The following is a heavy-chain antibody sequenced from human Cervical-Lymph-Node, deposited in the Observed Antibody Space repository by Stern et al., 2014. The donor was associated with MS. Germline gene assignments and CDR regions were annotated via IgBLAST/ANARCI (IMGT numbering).Heavy chain of an antibody. J-gene: IGHJ6*02. CDR2: IYYRGDT. V-gene: IGHV4-39*02. D-gene: IGHD4-17*01. Sequence: VQLEESGPGLVKPSETLSLTCTVSGDSISSSTHYWGWIRQPPGKGLVRIGNIYYRGDTYYNPSLKRRVTVSVDTFNNQFSLRLSSVTAADTAVYYCARVFVTTTPPHYFYGMDVWGQGTTVIVSS. CDR1: GDSISSSTHY. CDR3: ARVFVTTTPPHYFYGMDV.